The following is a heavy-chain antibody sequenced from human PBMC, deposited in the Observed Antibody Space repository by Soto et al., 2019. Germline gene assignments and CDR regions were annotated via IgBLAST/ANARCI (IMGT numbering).Heavy chain of an antibody. Sequence: SETLSLTCAVYGGSFSGYYWSWIRQPPGKGLEWIGEINHSGSTNYNPSLKSRVTISVDTSKNQFSLKLSSVTAADTAVYYCARLRGVLVYYYYVMDVWGQGTTVT. CDR1: GGSFSGYY. CDR3: ARLRGVLVYYYYVMDV. D-gene: IGHD2-8*02. CDR2: INHSGST. J-gene: IGHJ6*02. V-gene: IGHV4-34*01.